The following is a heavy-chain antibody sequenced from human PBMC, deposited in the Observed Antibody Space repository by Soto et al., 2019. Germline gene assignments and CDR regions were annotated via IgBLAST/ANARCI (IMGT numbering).Heavy chain of an antibody. Sequence: SVKVSCKASGYTFTSYYMHWVRQAPGQGLEWMGIIKPSGGSTSYAQKFQGRVTMTRDTSTSTVYMELSSLRSEDTAVYYCYCSGSSLVDYWGQGTLVTVSS. CDR1: GYTFTSYY. J-gene: IGHJ4*02. CDR2: IKPSGGST. CDR3: YCSGSSLVDY. D-gene: IGHD2-15*01. V-gene: IGHV1-46*01.